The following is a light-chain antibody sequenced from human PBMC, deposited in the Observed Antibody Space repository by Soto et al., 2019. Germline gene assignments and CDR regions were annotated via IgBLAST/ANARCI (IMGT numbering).Light chain of an antibody. Sequence: EIVMTQSPATLSVSPGERATLSYRASQSVSSNLAWYQQKPGQAPRLLIYGASTRATGLPARFSGSGSGTEFTLTISSLQSEDFAVYYCQQYNNWPPAFGQGTKVEIK. CDR2: GAS. CDR3: QQYNNWPPA. CDR1: QSVSSN. J-gene: IGKJ1*01. V-gene: IGKV3-15*01.